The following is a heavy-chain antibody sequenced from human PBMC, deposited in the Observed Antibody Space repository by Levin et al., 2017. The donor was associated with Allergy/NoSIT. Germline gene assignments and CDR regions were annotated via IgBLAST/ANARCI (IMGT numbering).Heavy chain of an antibody. CDR2: ISYDGSNK. V-gene: IGHV3-30-3*01. Sequence: GGSLRLSCAASGFTFSSYAMHWVRQAPGKGLEWVAVISYDGSNKYYADSVKGRFTISRDNSKNTLYLQMNSLRAEDTAVYYCARDPAPRLAVAGAFDYWGQGTLVTVSS. D-gene: IGHD6-19*01. CDR3: ARDPAPRLAVAGAFDY. J-gene: IGHJ4*02. CDR1: GFTFSSYA.